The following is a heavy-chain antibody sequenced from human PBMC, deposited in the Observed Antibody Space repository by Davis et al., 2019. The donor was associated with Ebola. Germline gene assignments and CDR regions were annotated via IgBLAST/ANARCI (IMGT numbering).Heavy chain of an antibody. CDR2: ISYDGSNK. D-gene: IGHD2-2*01. CDR1: GLTFSSYG. V-gene: IGHV3-30*18. CDR3: AKDLDVVVPAAILYYYYGMDV. Sequence: GESLKISCAASGLTFSSYGMHWVRQAPGKGLEWVAVISYDGSNKYYADSVKGRFTISRDNSKNTLYLQMNSLRAEDTAVYYCAKDLDVVVPAAILYYYYGMDVWGQGTTVTVSS. J-gene: IGHJ6*02.